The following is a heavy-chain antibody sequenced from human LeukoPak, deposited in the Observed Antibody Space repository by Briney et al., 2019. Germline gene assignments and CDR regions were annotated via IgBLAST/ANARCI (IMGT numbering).Heavy chain of an antibody. J-gene: IGHJ4*02. CDR2: IYTSGST. CDR3: AASRVRFSIAAAGTEAY. D-gene: IGHD6-13*01. Sequence: SETLSLTCTVSGGSISSYYWSWIRQPAGKGLEWVGRIYTSGSTNYNPSLKSRVTMSVDTSKNQFSLKLSSVTAADTAVYYCAASRVRFSIAAAGTEAYWGQGTLVTVPS. CDR1: GGSISSYY. V-gene: IGHV4-4*07.